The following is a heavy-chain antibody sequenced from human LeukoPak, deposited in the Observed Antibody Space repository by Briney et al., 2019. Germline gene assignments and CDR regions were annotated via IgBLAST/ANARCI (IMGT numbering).Heavy chain of an antibody. CDR3: ARGTTELGDSGPFGY. D-gene: IGHD1-1*01. V-gene: IGHV1-2*02. J-gene: IGHJ4*02. CDR1: GYTFTGYY. Sequence: ASVKVSCKASGYTFTGYYMHWVQQAPGQGLEWMGWINPNSGGTNYAQKFQGRVTMTRDTSISTVYMELSRLRSDDTAVYYCARGTTELGDSGPFGYWGQGTLVTVSS. CDR2: INPNSGGT.